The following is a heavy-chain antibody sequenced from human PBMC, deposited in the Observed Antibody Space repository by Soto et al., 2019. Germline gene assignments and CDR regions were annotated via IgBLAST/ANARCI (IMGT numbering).Heavy chain of an antibody. CDR1: GGTLSSFINYP. Sequence: SVKVSCKASGGTLSSFINYPINWVRQAPGQGLEWMGGIVPNVGTVNYAQKFQGRVTITADKSTGAAYMELSSLRSEDTALYYCARRDTSGFLRYFDNWGQGTLVTVSS. V-gene: IGHV1-69*06. CDR2: IVPNVGTV. D-gene: IGHD3-3*01. CDR3: ARRDTSGFLRYFDN. J-gene: IGHJ4*02.